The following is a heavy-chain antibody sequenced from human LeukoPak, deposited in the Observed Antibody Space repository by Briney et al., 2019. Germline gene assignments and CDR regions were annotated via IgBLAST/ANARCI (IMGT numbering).Heavy chain of an antibody. CDR1: GGSISSSSYY. J-gene: IGHJ3*02. CDR3: ARDLCTNGVCYDAFDI. V-gene: IGHV4-39*02. CDR2: IYYSGST. Sequence: SETLSPTCTVSGGSISSSSYYWGWIRQPPGKGLEWIGSIYYSGSTYYNPSLKSRVTISVDTSKNQFSLKLSSVTAADTAVYYCARDLCTNGVCYDAFDIWGQGTMVNVSS. D-gene: IGHD2-8*01.